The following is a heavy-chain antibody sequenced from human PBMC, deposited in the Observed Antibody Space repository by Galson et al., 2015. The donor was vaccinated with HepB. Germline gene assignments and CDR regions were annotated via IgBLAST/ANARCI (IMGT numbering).Heavy chain of an antibody. J-gene: IGHJ4*02. CDR1: GGSIRGYY. CDR2: ISYSGST. Sequence: TLSLTCTVSGGSIRGYYWSWIRQPPGKGLEWIGYISYSGSTNYNPSLKSRVTISVDTSKNQFSLKLTSVTAADTAVYYCARDEGSGYYFDYWGQGTLVTVSS. CDR3: ARDEGSGYYFDY. D-gene: IGHD3-3*01. V-gene: IGHV4-59*01.